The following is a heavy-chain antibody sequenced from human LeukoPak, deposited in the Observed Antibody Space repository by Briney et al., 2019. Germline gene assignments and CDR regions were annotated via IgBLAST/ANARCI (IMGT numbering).Heavy chain of an antibody. CDR1: GYTFTSYD. CDR3: ARGGQLRYFDWLLPNNWFDP. CDR2: MNPNSGNT. D-gene: IGHD3-9*01. V-gene: IGHV1-8*01. J-gene: IGHJ5*02. Sequence: ASVKVSCKASGYTFTSYDINWVRQATGQGLEWMGWMNPNSGNTGYAQKFQSRVTMTRNTSISTAYMELSSLRSEDTAVYYCARGGQLRYFDWLLPNNWFDPWGQGTLVTVSS.